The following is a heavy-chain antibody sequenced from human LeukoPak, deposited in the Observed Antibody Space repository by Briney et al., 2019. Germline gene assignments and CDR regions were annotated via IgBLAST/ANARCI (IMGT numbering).Heavy chain of an antibody. CDR2: IYYGGST. D-gene: IGHD2-2*01. CDR3: ARGFGWVPAAMSTGFDY. J-gene: IGHJ4*02. V-gene: IGHV4-39*07. Sequence: SETLSLTCTVSGGSIRSTNFYWGWIRQPPGKGLEWTATIYYGGSTYYNPSLESRLTISIDTSKDQFSLRLTSVTAADTAVYYCARGFGWVPAAMSTGFDYWGQGTLVTVSS. CDR1: GGSIRSTNFY.